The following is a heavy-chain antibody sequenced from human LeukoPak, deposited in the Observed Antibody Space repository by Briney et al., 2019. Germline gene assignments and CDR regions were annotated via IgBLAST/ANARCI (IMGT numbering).Heavy chain of an antibody. D-gene: IGHD6-19*01. CDR3: ARVPRIAVAGPSDY. CDR1: GFTFSSYS. CDR2: ISSSSSYI. J-gene: IGHJ4*02. Sequence: TGGSLRLSCAASGFTFSSYSMNWVRQAPGKGLEWVSSISSSSSYIYYADSVKGRFTISRDNAKNSLYLQMNSLRAEDTAVYYCARVPRIAVAGPSDYWGQGTLVTVSS. V-gene: IGHV3-21*01.